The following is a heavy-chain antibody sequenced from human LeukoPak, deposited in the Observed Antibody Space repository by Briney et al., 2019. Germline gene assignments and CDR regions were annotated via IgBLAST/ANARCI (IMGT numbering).Heavy chain of an antibody. D-gene: IGHD3-9*01. Sequence: PGGSLRLSCAASGFTFSSYAMHWVRQAPGKGLEWVAVISYDGSNKYYADSVKGRFTISRDNSKNTLYLQMNSLRAEDTAVYYCAREPAYYDILTGYNYNWFDHWGQGTLVTVSS. CDR3: AREPAYYDILTGYNYNWFDH. V-gene: IGHV3-30*01. J-gene: IGHJ5*02. CDR2: ISYDGSNK. CDR1: GFTFSSYA.